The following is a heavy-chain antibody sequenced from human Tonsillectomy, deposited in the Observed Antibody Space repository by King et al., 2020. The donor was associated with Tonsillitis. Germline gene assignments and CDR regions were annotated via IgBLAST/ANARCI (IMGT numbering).Heavy chain of an antibody. CDR1: GGSISSTNYY. Sequence: QLQESGPGLVKPSETLSLTCTVSGGSISSTNYYWAWIRQSPEKGLEWIVSLYYSGATYYNPSLKSRVNISVDTTENQFSLKLDSVTAADTAVYYCARQAGDCTSVSCYLSWFDPWGQGTLVTVSS. CDR3: ARQAGDCTSVSCYLSWFDP. CDR2: LYYSGAT. V-gene: IGHV4-39*01. D-gene: IGHD2-2*01. J-gene: IGHJ5*02.